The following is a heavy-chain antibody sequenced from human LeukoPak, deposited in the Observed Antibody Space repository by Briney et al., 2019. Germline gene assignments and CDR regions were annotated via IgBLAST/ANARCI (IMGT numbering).Heavy chain of an antibody. CDR2: ISYDGSNK. CDR3: ARDALLWFGESTEIYYYYYMDV. D-gene: IGHD3-10*01. Sequence: GGSLRLSCAASGFTFSSYAMHWVRQAPGKGLEWVAVISYDGSNKYYADSVKGRFTISRDNSKNTLYLQMNSLRAEDTAVYYCARDALLWFGESTEIYYYYYMDVWGKGTTVTVSS. J-gene: IGHJ6*03. CDR1: GFTFSSYA. V-gene: IGHV3-30-3*01.